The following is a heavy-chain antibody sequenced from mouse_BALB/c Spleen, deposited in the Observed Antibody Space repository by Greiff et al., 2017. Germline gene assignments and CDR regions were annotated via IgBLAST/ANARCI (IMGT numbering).Heavy chain of an antibody. CDR3: AEETWFAY. V-gene: IGHV5-17*02. CDR2: ISSGSSTI. J-gene: IGHJ3*01. CDR1: GFTFSSFG. Sequence: EVKLEESGGGLVQPGGSRKLSCAASGFTFSSFGMHWVRQAPEKGLEWVAYISSGSSTIYYADTVKGRFTISRDNPKNTLFLQMTSLRSEDTAMYYCAEETWFAYWGQGTLVTVSA.